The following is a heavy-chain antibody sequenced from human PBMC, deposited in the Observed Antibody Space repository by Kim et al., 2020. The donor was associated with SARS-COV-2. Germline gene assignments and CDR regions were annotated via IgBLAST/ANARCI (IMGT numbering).Heavy chain of an antibody. J-gene: IGHJ5*02. CDR3: ARHTYDILTGPNWFDP. V-gene: IGHV4-39*01. D-gene: IGHD3-9*01. Sequence: SLKSRVTISVDTSKNQFSLKLSSVTAADTAVYYCARHTYDILTGPNWFDPWGQGTLVTVSS.